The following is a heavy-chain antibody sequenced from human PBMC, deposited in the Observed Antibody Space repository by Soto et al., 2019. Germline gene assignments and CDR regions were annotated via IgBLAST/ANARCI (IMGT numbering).Heavy chain of an antibody. Sequence: GGSLRLSCAASGFTFSSYGMHWVRQAPGKGLEWVAVIWYDGSNKYYADSVKGRFTISRDNSKNTLYLQMNSLRAEDTAVYYCARDRGSYSGLDYWGQGTLVTVSS. V-gene: IGHV3-33*01. D-gene: IGHD1-26*01. J-gene: IGHJ4*02. CDR1: GFTFSSYG. CDR2: IWYDGSNK. CDR3: ARDRGSYSGLDY.